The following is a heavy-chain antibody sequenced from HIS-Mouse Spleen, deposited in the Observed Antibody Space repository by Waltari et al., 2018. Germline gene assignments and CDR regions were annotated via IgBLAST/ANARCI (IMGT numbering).Heavy chain of an antibody. CDR3: AREIPYSSSWYDWYFDL. J-gene: IGHJ2*01. V-gene: IGHV4-39*07. CDR1: GGSIRSSSYY. Sequence: QLQLQESGPGLVKPSETLSLTCTVSGGSIRSSSYYWGWIRQPPGKGLEWIGSSYYSGGTYCNPSLKSRVTISVDTPKNQLSLKLSSVTAADTAVYYCAREIPYSSSWYDWYFDLWGRGTLVTFSS. CDR2: SYYSGGT. D-gene: IGHD6-13*01.